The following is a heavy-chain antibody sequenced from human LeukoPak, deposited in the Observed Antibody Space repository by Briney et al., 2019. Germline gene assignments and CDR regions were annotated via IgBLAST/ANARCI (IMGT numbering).Heavy chain of an antibody. CDR2: ISGSADIT. Sequence: GGSLRLSCAASGFTFSSYAMSWVRQAPGKGLEWVSIISGSADITYYADSVKGRFTISRDNSKNTLFLQMNSLRAEDTAIYYCAKRKYYESGPFDFWGQGTLVTVSS. V-gene: IGHV3-23*01. D-gene: IGHD3-10*01. J-gene: IGHJ4*02. CDR3: AKRKYYESGPFDF. CDR1: GFTFSSYA.